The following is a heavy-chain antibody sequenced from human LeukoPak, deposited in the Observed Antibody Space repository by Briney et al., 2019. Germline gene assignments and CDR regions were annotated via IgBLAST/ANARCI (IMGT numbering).Heavy chain of an antibody. CDR3: ARVYYSNSYDYWYFDL. Sequence: GSLRLSCTVSGGSISSYYWSWIRQPPGKGLEWIGYIYYSGSTNYNPSLKSRVTISVDTSKNQFSLKLSSVTAADTAVYYCARVYYSNSYDYWYFDLWGRGTLVTVSS. CDR2: IYYSGST. J-gene: IGHJ2*01. CDR1: GGSISSYY. D-gene: IGHD6-13*01. V-gene: IGHV4-59*01.